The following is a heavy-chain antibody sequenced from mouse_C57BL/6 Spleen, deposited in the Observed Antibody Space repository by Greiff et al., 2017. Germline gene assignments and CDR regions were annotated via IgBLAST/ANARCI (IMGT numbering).Heavy chain of an antibody. J-gene: IGHJ2*01. CDR2: IHPNSGST. V-gene: IGHV1-64*01. D-gene: IGHD2-10*02. CDR1: GYTFTSYW. CDR3: ARRSMTYFDY. Sequence: QVQLQQPGAELVKPGASVKLSCKASGYTFTSYWLHWVKQRPGQGLEWIGMIHPNSGSTNYNEKFKSKATLTVDKSSSTAYMQLSSLTSEDSAVYYCARRSMTYFDYWGQGTTLTVSS.